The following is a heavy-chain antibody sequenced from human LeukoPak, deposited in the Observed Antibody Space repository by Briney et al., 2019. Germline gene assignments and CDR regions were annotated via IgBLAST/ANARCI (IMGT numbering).Heavy chain of an antibody. CDR2: ISSNGGST. CDR1: GFTFSSYA. V-gene: IGHV3-64*01. J-gene: IGHJ3*02. CDR3: ARCSLRGPRSKKNAFDI. Sequence: GGSLRLSCAASGFTFSSYAMHWVRQAPGKGLEYVSAISSNGGSTYYANSVKGRFTISRDNSKNTLYLQMGSLRSEDTAVYYCARCSLRGPRSKKNAFDIWGQGTMVTVSS. D-gene: IGHD3-10*02.